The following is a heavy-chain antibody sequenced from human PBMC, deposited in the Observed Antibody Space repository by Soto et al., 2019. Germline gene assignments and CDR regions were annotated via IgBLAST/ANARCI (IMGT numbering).Heavy chain of an antibody. CDR1: GGSISSYY. D-gene: IGHD3-22*01. CDR3: ARERGYYDSGGYASYFAS. CDR2: IYYSGST. Sequence: QVQLQESGPGLVKPSETLSLTCTVSGGSISSYYWSWIRQPPGKGLEWIGYIYYSGSTNYNPSLKRRVTISVDTSKNQCPLKLSFWTAADTALYYCARERGYYDSGGYASYFASWGQGTLVTVSS. J-gene: IGHJ4*02. V-gene: IGHV4-59*01.